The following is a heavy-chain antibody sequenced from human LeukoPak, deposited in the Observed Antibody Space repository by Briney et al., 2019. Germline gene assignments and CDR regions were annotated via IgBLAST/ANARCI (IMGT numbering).Heavy chain of an antibody. D-gene: IGHD6-19*01. CDR3: AAVPRGIAVAGTGAADY. V-gene: IGHV1-58*02. Sequence: ASVKVSCKASGFTFTSSAMQWVRQARGQRLEWIGWIVVGSGYTNYAQKFQGRVTITRDMSTSTAYMELSSLRSEDTAVYYCAAVPRGIAVAGTGAADYWGQGTLVTVSS. J-gene: IGHJ4*02. CDR2: IVVGSGYT. CDR1: GFTFTSSA.